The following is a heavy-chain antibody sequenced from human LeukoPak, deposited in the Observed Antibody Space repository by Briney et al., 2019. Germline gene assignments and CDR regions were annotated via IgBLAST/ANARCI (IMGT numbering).Heavy chain of an antibody. J-gene: IGHJ4*02. CDR1: GYSISSGYY. CDR3: ARDLDYGDYVGRGD. Sequence: SETLSLTCAVSGYSISSGYYWGWIRQPPGKGLEWIGSIYHSGSTYYNPSLKSRVTISVDKSKNQFSLKLSSVTAADTAVYYCARDLDYGDYVGRGDWGQGTLVTVSS. CDR2: IYHSGST. D-gene: IGHD4-17*01. V-gene: IGHV4-38-2*02.